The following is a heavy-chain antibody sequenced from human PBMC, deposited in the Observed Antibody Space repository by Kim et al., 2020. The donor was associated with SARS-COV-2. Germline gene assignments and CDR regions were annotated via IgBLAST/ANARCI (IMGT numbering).Heavy chain of an antibody. CDR2: IYYSGST. CDR1: GGSISSSSYY. V-gene: IGHV4-39*01. D-gene: IGHD2-21*02. Sequence: SETLSLTCTVSGGSISSSSYYWGWIRQPPGKGLEWIGSIYYSGSTYYNPSLKSRVTISVDTSKNQFSLKLSSVTAADTAVYYCARHWLGGDYVFSWFDPWGQGTLVTVSS. CDR3: ARHWLGGDYVFSWFDP. J-gene: IGHJ5*02.